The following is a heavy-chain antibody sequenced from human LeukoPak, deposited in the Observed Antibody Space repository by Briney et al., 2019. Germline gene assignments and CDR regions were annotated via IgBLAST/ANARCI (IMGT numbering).Heavy chain of an antibody. D-gene: IGHD5-12*01. V-gene: IGHV3-74*01. Sequence: PGGSLRLSCAASGFTFSNSWLHWVRKAPGKGLVWVSRINERGSSTSYADSVKGRFTISRDNAKNTLYLQMNNLRADDTAVYYCAGGRLVATSKAVAIDYWGQGTLVTVSS. J-gene: IGHJ4*02. CDR1: GFTFSNSW. CDR3: AGGRLVATSKAVAIDY. CDR2: INERGSST.